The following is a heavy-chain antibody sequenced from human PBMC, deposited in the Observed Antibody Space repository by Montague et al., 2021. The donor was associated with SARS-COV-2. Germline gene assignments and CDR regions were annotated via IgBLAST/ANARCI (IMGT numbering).Heavy chain of an antibody. CDR2: IWYDGSNR. V-gene: IGHV3-33*01. Sequence: SLRLSCAASGFTFSSYGMHWVRQAPGKGLEWVAVIWYDGSNRYYADSVKGRFTISRDNSKNTLYLQMNSLRAEDTAVYYCARDSKSYYYGSFFRGGNYFDYWGQGTLVTVSS. CDR1: GFTFSSYG. CDR3: ARDSKSYYYGSFFRGGNYFDY. D-gene: IGHD3-10*01. J-gene: IGHJ4*02.